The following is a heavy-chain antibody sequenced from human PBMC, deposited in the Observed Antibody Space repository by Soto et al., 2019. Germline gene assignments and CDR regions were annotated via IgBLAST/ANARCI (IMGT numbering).Heavy chain of an antibody. D-gene: IGHD3-22*01. CDR1: GYSFTSYW. CDR2: IYPGDSDT. CDR3: ARAYDRSGYYYDYYGMDV. J-gene: IGHJ6*02. V-gene: IGHV5-51*01. Sequence: PGESLKISCKGSGYSFTSYWIGWVRQMPGKGLEWMGIIYPGDSDTRYSPSFQGQVTISADKSISTAYLQWSSLKASDTAMYYCARAYDRSGYYYDYYGMDVWGQGTKVTASS.